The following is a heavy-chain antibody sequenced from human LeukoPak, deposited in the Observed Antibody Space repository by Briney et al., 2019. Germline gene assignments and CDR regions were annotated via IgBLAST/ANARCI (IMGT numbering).Heavy chain of an antibody. D-gene: IGHD3-10*01. Sequence: PGGSLRLSCAASGFTFSSFAMSWVRQAPGKGLEWVSAISGSGGSTYYADSVKGRFTISRDNSKNTLYLQMNSLRAEDTAVYYCAKYDYGSGSSPQDYWGQGTLVTVSS. CDR1: GFTFSSFA. CDR3: AKYDYGSGSSPQDY. V-gene: IGHV3-23*01. J-gene: IGHJ4*02. CDR2: ISGSGGST.